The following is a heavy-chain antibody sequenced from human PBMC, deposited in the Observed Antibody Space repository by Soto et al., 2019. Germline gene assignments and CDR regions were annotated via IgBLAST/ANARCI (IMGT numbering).Heavy chain of an antibody. D-gene: IGHD2-2*02. J-gene: IGHJ6*02. CDR1: GGSIISGGYY. V-gene: IGHV4-31*03. Sequence: PSETLSLTCTVSGGSIISGGYYFICIRQHPGKGLEWIGYIYYSGSTYYNPSLKSRVTISVDTSKNQFSLKLSSVTAADTAVYYCARAAYTAYYYYGMDVWGQGTTVTVSS. CDR2: IYYSGST. CDR3: ARAAYTAYYYYGMDV.